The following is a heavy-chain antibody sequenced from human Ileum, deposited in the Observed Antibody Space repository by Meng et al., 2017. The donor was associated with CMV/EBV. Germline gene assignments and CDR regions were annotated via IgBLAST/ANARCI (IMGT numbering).Heavy chain of an antibody. V-gene: IGHV4-34*01. CDR2: INHSGST. J-gene: IGHJ5*02. D-gene: IGHD6-13*01. CDR1: GSFSGYY. Sequence: GSFSGYYCSWIRQPPGKGLEWIGEINHSGSTNYNTSLKSRVTISVDTSKNQFSLKLSSVTAADTAVYYCARGGAAAGRGWYNWFDPWGQGTLVTVSS. CDR3: ARGGAAAGRGWYNWFDP.